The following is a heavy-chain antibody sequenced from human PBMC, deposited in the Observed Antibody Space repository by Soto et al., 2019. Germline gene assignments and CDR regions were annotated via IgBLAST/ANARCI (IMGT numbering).Heavy chain of an antibody. V-gene: IGHV1-18*01. CDR1: GYTFTSYG. J-gene: IGHJ6*03. CDR2: ISAYNGNT. CDR3: ASGVDFWSGSSYYYYYMDV. Sequence: GASVKVSCKASGYTFTSYGICWVRQAPGQGLEWMGWISAYNGNTNYAQKLQGRVTMTTDTSTSTAYMELRSLRSDDTAVYYCASGVDFWSGSSYYYYYMDVWGKGTTVTVSS. D-gene: IGHD3-3*01.